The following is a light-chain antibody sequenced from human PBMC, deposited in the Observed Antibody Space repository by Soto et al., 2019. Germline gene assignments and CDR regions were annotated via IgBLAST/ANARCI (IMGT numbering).Light chain of an antibody. J-gene: IGLJ1*01. CDR3: SSYTSSSTLLYA. CDR1: SSDFGGYNY. CDR2: DVS. Sequence: QSVLTQPASVSGSPGQSITISCTGTSSDFGGYNYVSWYQQHPGKAPKLMIYDVSNRPSGVSNRFSGSKSGNTASLTISGLQAEDEADYYCSSYTSSSTLLYAFGTGTKLTVL. V-gene: IGLV2-14*01.